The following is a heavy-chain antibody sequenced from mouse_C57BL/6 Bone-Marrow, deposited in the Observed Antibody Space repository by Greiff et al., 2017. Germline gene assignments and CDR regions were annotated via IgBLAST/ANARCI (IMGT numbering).Heavy chain of an antibody. CDR1: GYTFTDHT. V-gene: IGHV1-78*01. D-gene: IGHD1-1*01. Sequence: QVQLQQSDAELVKPGASVKISCKVSGYTFTDHTIHWMKQRPEQGLEWIGYIYPRDGSTKYNEKFKGKATFTADKSSSTAYMQLNSLTSEDSAVYYCARPDDGSSQEFAYWGQGTLVTVSA. CDR3: ARPDDGSSQEFAY. CDR2: IYPRDGST. J-gene: IGHJ3*01.